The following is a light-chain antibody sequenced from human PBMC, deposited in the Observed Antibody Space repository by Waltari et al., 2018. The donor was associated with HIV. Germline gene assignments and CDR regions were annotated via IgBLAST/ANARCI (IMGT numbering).Light chain of an antibody. J-gene: IGLJ2*01. V-gene: IGLV2-23*02. CDR2: EVS. CDR1: SSDVGGYNL. Sequence: QSALTQPASVSGSPGQPITISCTGTSSDVGGYNLVPWYQQHPGKAPKLMIYEVSKWPSGVSNRFSGSKSGNTASLTISGLQAEDEADYYCCAYAGSTTYVIFGGGTKLTVL. CDR3: CAYAGSTTYVI.